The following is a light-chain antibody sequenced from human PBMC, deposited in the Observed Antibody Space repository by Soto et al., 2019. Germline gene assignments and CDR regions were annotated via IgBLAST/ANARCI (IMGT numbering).Light chain of an antibody. CDR3: QQYGSSPPWT. V-gene: IGKV3-20*01. CDR1: QSVSTN. CDR2: GAS. Sequence: VMTQSPAILSVSPGERATLSCRASQSVSTNVAWYQQIPGQTPRLLIYGASSRATGIPDRFSGSGSGTDFTLTISRLEPEDFAVYYCQQYGSSPPWTFGQGTKVDIK. J-gene: IGKJ1*01.